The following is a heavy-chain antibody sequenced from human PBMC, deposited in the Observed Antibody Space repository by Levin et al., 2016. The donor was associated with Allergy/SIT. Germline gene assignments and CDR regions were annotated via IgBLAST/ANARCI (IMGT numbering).Heavy chain of an antibody. CDR1: GFTFSNYA. D-gene: IGHD1-26*01. CDR2: ISTSGDTT. Sequence: GESLKISCAASGFTFSNYAMSWVRQAPGKGLEWVSIISTSGDTTHYADSVKGRFTFSRDNSKNTLHLQMDSLRGEDTAVYYCAKGISGTYPTSRAFHIWGQGTMVTVSS. V-gene: IGHV3-23*01. J-gene: IGHJ3*02. CDR3: AKGISGTYPTSRAFHI.